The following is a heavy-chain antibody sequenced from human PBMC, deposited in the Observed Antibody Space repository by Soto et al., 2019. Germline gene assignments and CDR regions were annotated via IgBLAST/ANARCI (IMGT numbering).Heavy chain of an antibody. Sequence: EVRLVESGGDLVKSGGSLRLSCVGSGFLFRNYEMNWVRQAPGKGLEWLAHISTTGGHVSESDSVMGRFTISRDNTKHTLYLQMNSLRTEVTGVYYCVSQPNWARPLESWGQGTLVNVSS. D-gene: IGHD7-27*01. V-gene: IGHV3-48*03. J-gene: IGHJ5*02. CDR1: GFLFRNYE. CDR3: VSQPNWARPLES. CDR2: ISTTGGHV.